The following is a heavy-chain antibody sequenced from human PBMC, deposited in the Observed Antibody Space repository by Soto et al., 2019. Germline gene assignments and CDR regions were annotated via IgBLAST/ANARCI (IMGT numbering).Heavy chain of an antibody. CDR2: ISYDGSNK. CDR3: AKPDTAMAYDAFDI. D-gene: IGHD5-18*01. CDR1: GFTFSSYG. J-gene: IGHJ3*02. V-gene: IGHV3-30*18. Sequence: GGSLTLSCAASGFTFSSYGMHWVRQAPGKGLEWVAVISYDGSNKYYADSVKGRFTISRDNSKNTLYLQMNSLRAEDTAVYYCAKPDTAMAYDAFDIWGQGTMVTVSS.